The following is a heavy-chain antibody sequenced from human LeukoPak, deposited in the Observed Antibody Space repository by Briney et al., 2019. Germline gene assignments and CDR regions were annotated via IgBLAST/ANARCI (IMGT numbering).Heavy chain of an antibody. CDR3: ARAATYNWNDVNY. Sequence: PGGSLRLSCAASGFTFSDYYMSWIRQTPGKGLEWVSYISSSGSIIYYADSVKGRFTISRDNAKNSVYLQMNSLRAEDTAVYYCARAATYNWNDVNYWGQGTLVTVSS. CDR1: GFTFSDYY. CDR2: ISSSGSII. V-gene: IGHV3-11*01. J-gene: IGHJ4*02. D-gene: IGHD1-20*01.